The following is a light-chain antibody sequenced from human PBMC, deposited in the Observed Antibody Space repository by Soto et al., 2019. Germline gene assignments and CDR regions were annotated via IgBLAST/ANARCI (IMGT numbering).Light chain of an antibody. Sequence: DIVMTQSPDSLSVSLGERVTISCKPSQTLLYSSNNKNYLAWFQQKPGQPPKLLIYWASTRNSGVPDRFSGSGSGTDFTLTISGLQAEDVAIYYCQQYYSIPVTFGQGTRLEIK. CDR2: WAS. V-gene: IGKV4-1*01. J-gene: IGKJ5*01. CDR3: QQYYSIPVT. CDR1: QTLLYSSNNKNY.